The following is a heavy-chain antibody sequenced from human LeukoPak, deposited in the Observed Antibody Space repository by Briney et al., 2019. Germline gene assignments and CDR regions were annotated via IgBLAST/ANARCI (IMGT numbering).Heavy chain of an antibody. CDR3: ARDPWVGEYGAFDI. D-gene: IGHD3-10*01. CDR2: IKQDGSEK. V-gene: IGHV3-7*01. Sequence: GGSLRLSCAASGFTFSTYWMTWVRQAPGKGLEWVSNIKQDGSEKNYLDSVKGRFTISRDNAKNSLYLQMSSLRAEDTALYYCARDPWVGEYGAFDIWGQGTMVTVSS. J-gene: IGHJ3*02. CDR1: GFTFSTYW.